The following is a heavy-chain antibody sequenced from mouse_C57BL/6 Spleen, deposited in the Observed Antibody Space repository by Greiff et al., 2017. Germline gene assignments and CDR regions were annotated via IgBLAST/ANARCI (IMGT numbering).Heavy chain of an antibody. CDR2: SRNKANDYTT. D-gene: IGHD1-1*01. CDR1: GFTFSDFY. V-gene: IGHV7-1*01. J-gene: IGHJ3*01. CDR3: ARDDYYGFAY. Sequence: EVKVVESGGGLVQSGRSLRLSCATSGFTFSDFYMEWVRQAPGKGLEWIAASRNKANDYTTEYSASVKGRFIVSRDTSQSILYLQMNALRAEDTAIYYCARDDYYGFAYWGQGTLVTVSA.